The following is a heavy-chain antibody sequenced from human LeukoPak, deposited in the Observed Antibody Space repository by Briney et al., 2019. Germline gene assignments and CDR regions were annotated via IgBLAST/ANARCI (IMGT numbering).Heavy chain of an antibody. CDR2: IYSGGST. CDR3: ARDGEVGATTGSAFDI. V-gene: IGHV3-53*01. CDR1: GFTVSSNY. J-gene: IGHJ3*02. D-gene: IGHD1-26*01. Sequence: GGSLRLSCAASGFTVSSNYMSWVRQAPGKGLEWVSVIYSGGSTYYADSVKGRFTISRDNSKNTLYLQMNSLRAEDTGVYYCARDGEVGATTGSAFDIWGQGTMVTVSS.